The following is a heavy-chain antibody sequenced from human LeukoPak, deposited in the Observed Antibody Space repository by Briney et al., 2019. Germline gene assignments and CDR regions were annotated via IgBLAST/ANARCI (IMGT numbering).Heavy chain of an antibody. V-gene: IGHV3-21*01. CDR2: ISSSSSYI. Sequence: GGSLRPSCAASGFTFSSYSMNWVRQAPGKGLEWVSSISSSSSYIYYADSVKGRFTISRDNAKNSLYLQMNSLRAEDTAVYYCAREMGGYPFDYWGQGTLVTVSS. D-gene: IGHD5-12*01. J-gene: IGHJ4*02. CDR3: AREMGGYPFDY. CDR1: GFTFSSYS.